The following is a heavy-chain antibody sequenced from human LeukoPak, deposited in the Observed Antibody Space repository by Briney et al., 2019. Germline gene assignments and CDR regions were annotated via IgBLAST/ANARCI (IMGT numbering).Heavy chain of an antibody. J-gene: IGHJ4*02. CDR2: INHSGST. Sequence: SETLSLTCAVYGGSFSGYYWSWIRQPPGKGLEWIGEINHSGSTNYNPSLKSRVTISVDTSKSQFSLKLSSVTAADTAVYYCARVDSSGWYFFDYWGQGTLVTVSS. V-gene: IGHV4-34*01. CDR3: ARVDSSGWYFFDY. D-gene: IGHD6-19*01. CDR1: GGSFSGYY.